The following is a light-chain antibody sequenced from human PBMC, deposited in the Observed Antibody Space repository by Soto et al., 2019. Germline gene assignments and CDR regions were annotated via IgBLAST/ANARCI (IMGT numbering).Light chain of an antibody. CDR2: DVS. J-gene: IGKJ1*01. V-gene: IGKV1-39*01. CDR3: QQSYISPRT. Sequence: DIPMTQSPSSLSASAGDRVTITCRASQSISTYLNWYQQKSGNAPKLLIYDVSTLQTGVPSRFSGSGSGTDFTLTISSLQPEDFATYYCQQSYISPRTFGQGTKVEIK. CDR1: QSISTY.